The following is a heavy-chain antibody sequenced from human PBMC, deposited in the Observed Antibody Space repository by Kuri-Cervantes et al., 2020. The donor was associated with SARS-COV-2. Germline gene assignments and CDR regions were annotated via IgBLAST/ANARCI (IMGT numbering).Heavy chain of an antibody. CDR2: ISWDGGST. D-gene: IGHD4-23*01. V-gene: IGHV3-43*01. J-gene: IGHJ4*02. CDR1: GFIFSNYT. CDR3: AKDMTPDYGGNVDY. Sequence: LSLTCAASGFIFSNYTMHWVRQAPGKGLEWVSLISWDGGSTYYADSVKGRFTISRDNSKNSLYLQMNSLRTEDTALYYCAKDMTPDYGGNVDYWGQGTLVTVSS.